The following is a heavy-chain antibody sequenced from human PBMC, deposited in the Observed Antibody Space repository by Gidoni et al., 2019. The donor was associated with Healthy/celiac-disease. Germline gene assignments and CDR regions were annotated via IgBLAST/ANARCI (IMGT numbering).Heavy chain of an antibody. D-gene: IGHD2-15*01. Sequence: QVQLQQWGAGLLKPSETLSLTCAVYGWSFSGYYWSWIRQPPGKGLEWIGEINHSGSTKYNPSLKSRVTISVDTSKNQFSLKLSSVTAADTAVYYCARGLTDCSGGSCYQYYYYGMDVWGQGTTVTVSS. V-gene: IGHV4-34*01. J-gene: IGHJ6*02. CDR1: GWSFSGYY. CDR2: INHSGST. CDR3: ARGLTDCSGGSCYQYYYYGMDV.